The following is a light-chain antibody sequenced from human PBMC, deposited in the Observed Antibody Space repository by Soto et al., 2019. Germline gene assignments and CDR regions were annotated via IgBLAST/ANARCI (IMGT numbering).Light chain of an antibody. CDR3: CSDAGGNTLI. V-gene: IGLV2-23*02. J-gene: IGLJ2*01. CDR1: NGDVGSYDL. Sequence: QSALTQPASVSGSPGQSITISCTGTNGDVGSYDLVSWYQQYPGKAPKLIIYEVNKRPSGVSNRFSGAKSGNTASLTISGLQTEDEAEYDCCSDAGGNTLIFGGGTKLTVL. CDR2: EVN.